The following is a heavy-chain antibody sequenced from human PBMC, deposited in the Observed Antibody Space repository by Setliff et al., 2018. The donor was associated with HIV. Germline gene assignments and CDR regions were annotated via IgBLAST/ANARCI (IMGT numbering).Heavy chain of an antibody. J-gene: IGHJ4*02. V-gene: IGHV3-21*05. CDR3: ATRPPTDY. CDR2: ISGRSDLI. Sequence: GGSLRLSCAASGFSFEGHAMNWVRQAPGKGLEWISHISGRSDLIYYADSMKGRFTVSRDNARNSLFLQMNNLRVEDTAVYYCATRPPTDYWGQGTLVTVSS. CDR1: GFSFEGHA.